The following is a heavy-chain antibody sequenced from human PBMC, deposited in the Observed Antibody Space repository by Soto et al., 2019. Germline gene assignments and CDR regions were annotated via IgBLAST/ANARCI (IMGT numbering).Heavy chain of an antibody. Sequence: SETLSLTCTVSGGSISSGRYYWGWIRQPPGKGLEWIGTIYYSGSTYSNPSLKSRVTIFVDTSKNQFSLRLSSVTAADTAVYYCARHSDCSGGSCYSEFFPVGNWLDPRDQGTLVTGSS. CDR3: ARHSDCSGGSCYSEFFPVGNWLDP. J-gene: IGHJ5*02. V-gene: IGHV4-39*01. D-gene: IGHD2-15*01. CDR1: GGSISSGRYY. CDR2: IYYSGST.